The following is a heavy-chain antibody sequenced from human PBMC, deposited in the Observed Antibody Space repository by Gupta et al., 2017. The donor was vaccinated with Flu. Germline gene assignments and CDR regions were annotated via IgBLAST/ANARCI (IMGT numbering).Heavy chain of an antibody. J-gene: IGHJ4*02. CDR1: AFTFSSDW. D-gene: IGHD2-21*02. CDR3: AREANCDGGCVHRDY. V-gene: IGHV3-74*01. Sequence: EVQLVASGGGSSQPGGSLRLSCAASAFTFSSDWMHWVRQVPGEGLVWVSRTNPEGTTTYVDLVKGRVNSSRDNTKKTVYLEMNAVTVEDTAVEVGAREANCDGGCVHRDYWGQGGRVTVSS. CDR2: TNPEGTT.